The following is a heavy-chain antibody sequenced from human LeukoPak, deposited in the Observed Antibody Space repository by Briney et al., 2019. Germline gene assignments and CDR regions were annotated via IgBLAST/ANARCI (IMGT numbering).Heavy chain of an antibody. Sequence: PGGSLRLSCAASGFTVSSNYMSWVRQAPGKGLEWVSVIYSGGSTYYADSVKGRFTISRDNSKNTLYLQMNSLRAEDTAVYYCASIVATINDPGYFDYWGQGTLVTVSS. J-gene: IGHJ4*02. CDR1: GFTVSSNY. CDR3: ASIVATINDPGYFDY. D-gene: IGHD5-12*01. V-gene: IGHV3-53*01. CDR2: IYSGGST.